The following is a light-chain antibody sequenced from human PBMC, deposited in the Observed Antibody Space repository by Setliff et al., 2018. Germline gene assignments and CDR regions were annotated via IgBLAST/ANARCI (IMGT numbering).Light chain of an antibody. V-gene: IGLV8-61*01. Sequence: QTVVTQEPSFSVSPGGTVTLTCGLSSGSVSTSDYPSWYQQTPGQAPRTLIYSTNTRSSGVPDRFSGSILGNKAALTITGAQADDEPDYYCVLNMGSGIYVFGSGTKV. CDR1: SGSVSTSDY. CDR2: STN. CDR3: VLNMGSGIYV. J-gene: IGLJ1*01.